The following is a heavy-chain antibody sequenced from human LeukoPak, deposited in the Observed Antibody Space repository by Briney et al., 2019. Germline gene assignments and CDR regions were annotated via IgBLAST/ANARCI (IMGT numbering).Heavy chain of an antibody. CDR3: TTALWFGES. V-gene: IGHV3-15*01. J-gene: IGHJ4*02. Sequence: PGGSLRLAWAAAGFTFSNAWMSWVRQAPGKGREWVGRIKSKTEGGTTDYAAPVKGRFTISRDDSKNTLYMQMNSLKPEDTAVYYCTTALWFGESWGQGTLVTVSS. CDR1: GFTFSNAW. D-gene: IGHD3-10*01. CDR2: IKSKTEGGTT.